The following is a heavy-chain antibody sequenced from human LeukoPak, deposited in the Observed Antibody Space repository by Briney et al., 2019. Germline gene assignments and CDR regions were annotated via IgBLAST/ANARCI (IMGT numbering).Heavy chain of an antibody. V-gene: IGHV4-38-2*02. J-gene: IGHJ5*02. CDR1: GGSISSYY. CDR2: IYHSGTT. Sequence: TSETLSLTCTVSGGSISSYYWSWIRQPPGKGLEWIGSIYHSGTTYYNPSLKSRVTISVDTSKNQFSLKLSSVTAADTAVYYCARVKGRLSWFDPWGQGTLFTVSS. CDR3: ARVKGRLSWFDP.